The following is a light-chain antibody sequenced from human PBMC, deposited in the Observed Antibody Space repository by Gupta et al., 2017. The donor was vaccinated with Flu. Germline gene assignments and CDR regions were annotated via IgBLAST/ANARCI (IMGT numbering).Light chain of an antibody. Sequence: PASLSASVGDRVTITCRASQSISSYLNWYQQKPGTAPKLLIYAASSLQSGVPSRFSGSGSGTDFTLTISSLQPEDFATYYCQQSYGTPLTFGQGTKLAIK. CDR2: AAS. J-gene: IGKJ2*01. CDR3: QQSYGTPLT. CDR1: QSISSY. V-gene: IGKV1-39*01.